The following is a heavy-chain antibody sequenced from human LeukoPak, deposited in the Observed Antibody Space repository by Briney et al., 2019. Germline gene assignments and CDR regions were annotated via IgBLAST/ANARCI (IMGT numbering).Heavy chain of an antibody. V-gene: IGHV4-34*01. D-gene: IGHD2-2*01. CDR1: GGSFSGYY. CDR2: INHSGST. CDR3: ARTLGYCSSTSCYGPH. J-gene: IGHJ4*02. Sequence: PSETLSLTCAVYGGSFSGYYWSWIRQPPGKGLEWIGEINHSGSTNYNPSLKSRVTISVDTSKNQFSLKLSSVTAADPAVYYCARTLGYCSSTSCYGPHWGQGTLVTVSS.